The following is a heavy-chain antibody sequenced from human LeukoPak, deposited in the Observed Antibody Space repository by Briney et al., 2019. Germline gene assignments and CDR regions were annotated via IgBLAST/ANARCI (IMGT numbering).Heavy chain of an antibody. Sequence: GGSLRLSCAASGFTFSSYAMNWVRQAPGKGLEWVSSIDSSSSYIYYADSVKGRFTIPRANAKNSLFLQMNSLRAEDTSEYYCARGPHGGFVIIPTEFWGQGTLVTVSS. CDR3: ARGPHGGFVIIPTEF. CDR1: GFTFSSYA. CDR2: IDSSSSYI. J-gene: IGHJ4*02. D-gene: IGHD3-3*01. V-gene: IGHV3-21*01.